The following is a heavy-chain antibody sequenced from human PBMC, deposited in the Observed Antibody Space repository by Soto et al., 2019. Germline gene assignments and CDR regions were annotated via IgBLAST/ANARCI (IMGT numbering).Heavy chain of an antibody. CDR2: ISGTSDYI. V-gene: IGHV3-21*01. CDR3: ARSMVNAYNLVY. CDR1: GFTFSISS. D-gene: IGHD2-8*01. J-gene: IGHJ4*02. Sequence: PGGSLRLSCAASGFTFSISSMNWVRQAPGKGLEWVSSISGTSDYISYADSVKGRFTISRDNAKNSLFLQMNSLRAEDTAVYYCARSMVNAYNLVYWGQGTLVTVSS.